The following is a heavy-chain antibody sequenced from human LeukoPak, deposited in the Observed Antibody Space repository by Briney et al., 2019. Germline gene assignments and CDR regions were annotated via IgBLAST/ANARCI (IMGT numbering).Heavy chain of an antibody. CDR3: IRDFRSADL. J-gene: IGHJ5*02. CDR2: IYVDGRTT. Sequence: GGSLRLSCVASGFTFSNYWMHWIRQPPGKGLVWVSRIYVDGRTTNYADSVKGRFTISRDNAKNTVYLEMNSLSVEDTATYYCIRDFRSADLWGQGTLVTVTS. V-gene: IGHV3-74*01. CDR1: GFTFSNYW.